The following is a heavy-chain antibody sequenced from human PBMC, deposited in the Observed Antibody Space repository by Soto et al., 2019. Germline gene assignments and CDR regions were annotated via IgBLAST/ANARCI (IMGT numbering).Heavy chain of an antibody. CDR3: SSTGALGDTAMVQRNWFDT. J-gene: IGHJ5*02. V-gene: IGHV4-59*13. CDR1: GGSISSYY. D-gene: IGHD5-18*01. CDR2: IYYSGST. Sequence: RSLTCTVSGGSISSYYWSWIRQPPGKGLKWIGYIYYSGSTNYNPSLKSRGTISVDTCKNKFSLKLRYVPAADTAVYYCSSTGALGDTAMVQRNWFDTWGQGTLVTVS.